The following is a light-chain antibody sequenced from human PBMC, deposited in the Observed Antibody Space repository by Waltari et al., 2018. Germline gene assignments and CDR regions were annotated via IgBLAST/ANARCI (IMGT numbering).Light chain of an antibody. CDR2: AAS. V-gene: IGKV1-39*01. CDR1: QSISSY. CDR3: QQSYSTPWG. J-gene: IGKJ1*01. Sequence: DIQMTQSPSSLPASVGDRVIITCRASQSISSYLNWYQQKPGKAPKLLIYAASSLQSGVPSRFSGSGSGTDFTLTISSLQPEDFATYYCQQSYSTPWGFGQGTKVEIK.